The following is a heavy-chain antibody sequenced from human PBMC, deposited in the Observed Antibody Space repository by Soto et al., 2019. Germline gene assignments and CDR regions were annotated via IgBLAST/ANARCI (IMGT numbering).Heavy chain of an antibody. CDR2: IYHSGGT. J-gene: IGHJ4*02. CDR3: ARSSSHGMFGVAALDY. D-gene: IGHD3-3*01. CDR1: GGSISSSNW. Sequence: SESLSLTCAVSGGSISSSNWWSWVRQPTGKGLEWVGGIYHSGGTNCSPSLKRRVTISVDKSKNQFSLKLSSVSAAHTALYYFARSSSHGMFGVAALDYWGQATLVTVS. V-gene: IGHV4-4*02.